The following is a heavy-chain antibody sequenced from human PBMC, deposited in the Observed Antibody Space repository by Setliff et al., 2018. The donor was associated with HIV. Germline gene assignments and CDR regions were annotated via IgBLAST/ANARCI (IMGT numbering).Heavy chain of an antibody. D-gene: IGHD3-22*01. V-gene: IGHV4-31*03. J-gene: IGHJ4*02. CDR3: AREAMYYYDTSGHPQGFDY. CDR1: GDSISGAGFY. CDR2: IYYSGST. Sequence: ASETLSLTGTVSGDSISGAGFYWTWIRQLPGKGLEWIGSIYYSGSTYYNPSLKSRVTISLGTSRWQFSLTLNSVSAADTAVYFCAREAMYYYDTSGHPQGFDYWGQGTLVTVSS.